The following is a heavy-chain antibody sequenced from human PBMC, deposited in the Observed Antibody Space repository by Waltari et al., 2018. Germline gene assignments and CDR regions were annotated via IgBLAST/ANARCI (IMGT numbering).Heavy chain of an antibody. Sequence: EVQLVESGGGLIQPGGSLRISCAASGVTVSSNYMSWVRQAPGKGLEWGSVSYSGGSTYYADSVKGRFTISRDNSKNTLYLQMNSLRAEDTAVYYCARDMLGWDAFDIWGQGTMVTVSS. V-gene: IGHV3-53*01. D-gene: IGHD3-10*02. CDR3: ARDMLGWDAFDI. CDR1: GVTVSSNY. CDR2: SYSGGST. J-gene: IGHJ3*02.